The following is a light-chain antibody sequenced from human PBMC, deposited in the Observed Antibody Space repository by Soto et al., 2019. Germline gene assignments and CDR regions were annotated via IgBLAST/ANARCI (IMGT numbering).Light chain of an antibody. J-gene: IGKJ3*01. V-gene: IGKV1-39*01. CDR2: AAS. CDR3: QQSYSTPFT. CDR1: QSISSY. Sequence: DIQMTQSPSSLSASVGDRITITCRASQSISSYLNWYQQKPGKAPKVLIYAASSLQSGVPSRFSGSGSGTDFTLTISSLQPEDFATYYCQQSYSTPFTVGPGTTVDIK.